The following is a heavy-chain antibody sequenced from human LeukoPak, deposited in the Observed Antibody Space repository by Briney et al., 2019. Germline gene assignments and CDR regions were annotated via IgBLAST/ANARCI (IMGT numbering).Heavy chain of an antibody. J-gene: IGHJ6*02. CDR3: ARGDRYSSSWTYYYYYGMDV. D-gene: IGHD6-13*01. CDR1: GFTFSSYS. V-gene: IGHV3-21*01. CDR2: ISIISRYI. Sequence: GGSLRVSRAASGFTFSSYSMNWVRQAPRKGPEWVSSISIISRYIYYADSVKGRFTISRDNAKNSLYLQMNSLRADDTAVYYCARGDRYSSSWTYYYYYGMDVWGQGATVIVAS.